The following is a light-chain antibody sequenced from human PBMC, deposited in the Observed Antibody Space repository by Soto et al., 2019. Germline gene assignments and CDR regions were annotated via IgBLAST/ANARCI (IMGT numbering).Light chain of an antibody. V-gene: IGKV1-5*01. Sequence: DIQMTQSPSTLSASVGDRVTITCRASQSISSWLAWYQQKPGKAPKFLIYDASSLESGVPSSFSGSGSGTEFTLTISSLQPDDFATYYCQQYNSYQYTFGQGTKLEIK. CDR2: DAS. CDR3: QQYNSYQYT. J-gene: IGKJ2*01. CDR1: QSISSW.